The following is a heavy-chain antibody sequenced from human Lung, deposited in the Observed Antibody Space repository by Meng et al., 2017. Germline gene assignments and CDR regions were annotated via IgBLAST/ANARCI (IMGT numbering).Heavy chain of an antibody. CDR2: INHSGST. CDR3: ARGRSRGYYSPLDY. V-gene: IGHV4-34*01. J-gene: IGHJ4*02. CDR1: VGSFSDYY. Sequence: SETLSLTCAVYVGSFSDYYWTWIRQSPGKGLEWIGHINHSGSTNYNPSLKSRLTMSVDTSKNQFSLKLSSVTAADTAVYYCARGRSRGYYSPLDYWGQGTLVTVSS. D-gene: IGHD3-22*01.